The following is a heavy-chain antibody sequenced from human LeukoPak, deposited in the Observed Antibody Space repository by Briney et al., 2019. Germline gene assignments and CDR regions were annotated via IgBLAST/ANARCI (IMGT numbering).Heavy chain of an antibody. J-gene: IGHJ4*02. CDR3: ARAVRAVAGFWDY. CDR2: IHYRGNT. V-gene: IGHV4-59*11. Sequence: SETLSLTCTVSDGSISSHYWSWVRQPPGKELEWIGYIHYRGNTNYNPSLKSRVTISVDTSKNQLSLKLISVTAADTAVYYCARAVRAVAGFWDYWGQGTLVTVSS. CDR1: DGSISSHY. D-gene: IGHD6-19*01.